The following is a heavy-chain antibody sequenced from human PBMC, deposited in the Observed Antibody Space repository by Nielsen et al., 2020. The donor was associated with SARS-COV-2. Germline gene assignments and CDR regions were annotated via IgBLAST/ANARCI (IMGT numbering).Heavy chain of an antibody. D-gene: IGHD2-15*01. Sequence: GGSLRLSCAASGLSFNSYAMTWVRQAPGKGLEWVATMNEDGNEKDVVDSVKGRFTISRDNAKNSLYLQMNSLRVEDTAIYYCAKDMTATITPYFDYWGQGTLVTVSS. CDR3: AKDMTATITPYFDY. V-gene: IGHV3-7*03. CDR2: MNEDGNEK. CDR1: GLSFNSYA. J-gene: IGHJ4*02.